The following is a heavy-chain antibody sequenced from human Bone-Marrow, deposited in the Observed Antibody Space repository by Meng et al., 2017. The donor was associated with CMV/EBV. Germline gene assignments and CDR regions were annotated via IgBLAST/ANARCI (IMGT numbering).Heavy chain of an antibody. CDR1: GYTFTSYD. Sequence: ASVKVSCKASGYTFTSYDINWVRQATGQGLEWMGWMNPNSGNTGYAQKFQGRVTITSNTTISTAYMELSSLRSEDTAVYYCVRGRGVGVLSQLHYYGMDVWGQGTTVTVSS. J-gene: IGHJ6*02. CDR2: MNPNSGNT. CDR3: VRGRGVGVLSQLHYYGMDV. D-gene: IGHD2-8*01. V-gene: IGHV1-8*03.